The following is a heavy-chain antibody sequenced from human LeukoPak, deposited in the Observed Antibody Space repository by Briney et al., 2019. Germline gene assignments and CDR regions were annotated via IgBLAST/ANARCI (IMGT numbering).Heavy chain of an antibody. CDR2: ISSSGSQT. CDR1: GFTFSDYY. J-gene: IGHJ3*02. V-gene: IGHV3-11*06. CDR3: ARNRNYGLDI. Sequence: GGSLRLYCAASGFTFSDYYLSWIRQAPGKGLECVSYISSSGSQTLHADSVKGRFTISRDNAKNSLYLQMNSLRAEDTAVYYCARNRNYGLDIWGQGTKVTVSS. D-gene: IGHD1-14*01.